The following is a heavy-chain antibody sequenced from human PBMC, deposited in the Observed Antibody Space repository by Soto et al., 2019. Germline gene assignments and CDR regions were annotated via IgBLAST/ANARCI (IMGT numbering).Heavy chain of an antibody. V-gene: IGHV3-64*01. J-gene: IGHJ2*01. CDR3: AKEPVGPDWYFDL. Sequence: PGGSLRLSCAASGFTFSSYAMHWVRQAPGKGLEYVSAISSNGGSTYYANSVKGRFTISRDNSKNTLYLQMGSLRAEDMAVYNCAKEPVGPDWYFDLWGRGTLVTVSS. CDR2: ISSNGGST. CDR1: GFTFSSYA.